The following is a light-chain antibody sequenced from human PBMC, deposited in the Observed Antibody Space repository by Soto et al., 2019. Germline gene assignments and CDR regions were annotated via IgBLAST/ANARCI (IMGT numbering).Light chain of an antibody. CDR3: AAWDDSLNGYYV. CDR2: NNN. J-gene: IGLJ1*01. CDR1: SSNIGSNT. V-gene: IGLV1-44*01. Sequence: QSVLTQPPSASGTPGQRVTISCSGSSSNIGSNTVNWYQQFPGTAPKLVISNNNQRPSGVPDRFSGSKSDTSASLAISGLQSDDEADYYCAAWDDSLNGYYVFGTGTRSPS.